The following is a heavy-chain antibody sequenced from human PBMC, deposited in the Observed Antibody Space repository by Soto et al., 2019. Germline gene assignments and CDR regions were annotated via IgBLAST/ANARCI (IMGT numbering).Heavy chain of an antibody. J-gene: IGHJ6*02. CDR3: ASRWLQPTYYYYYGMDV. V-gene: IGHV1-8*01. CDR1: GYTFTSYD. D-gene: IGHD5-12*01. Sequence: GASVKVSCKASGYTFTSYDINWVRQATGQGLEWMGWMNPNSGNTGYAQKFQGRVTMTRNTSISTAYVELSSLRSEDTAVYYCASRWLQPTYYYYYGMDVWVQGTTVTVS. CDR2: MNPNSGNT.